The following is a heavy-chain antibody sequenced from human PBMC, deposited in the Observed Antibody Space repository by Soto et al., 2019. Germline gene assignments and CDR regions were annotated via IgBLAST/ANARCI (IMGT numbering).Heavy chain of an antibody. CDR1: GFTFSNYG. CDR3: TKELGYIQPLDF. CDR2: TSGDGERT. D-gene: IGHD5-12*01. V-gene: IGHV3-23*01. J-gene: IGHJ4*02. Sequence: GGSLRLSCTASGFTFSNYGMAWVRQAPGKGLEWVSATSGDGERTYYPDSVKGRFSISRDNSKNTLALQMNSLRAEDTAVYYCTKELGYIQPLDFWGQGTLVTVSS.